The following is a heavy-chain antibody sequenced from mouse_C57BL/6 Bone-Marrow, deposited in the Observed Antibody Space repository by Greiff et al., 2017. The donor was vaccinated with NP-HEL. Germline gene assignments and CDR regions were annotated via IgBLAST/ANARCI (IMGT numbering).Heavy chain of an antibody. CDR2: IDPEDGET. CDR3: ASPLITTVVNYAMDY. V-gene: IGHV14-2*01. CDR1: GFNIKDYY. J-gene: IGHJ4*01. Sequence: VHVKQSGAELVKPGASVKLSCTASGFNIKDYYMHWVKQRTEQGLEWIGRIDPEDGETKYAPKFQGKATITADTSSNTAYLQLSSLTSEDTAVYYCASPLITTVVNYAMDYWGQGTSVTVSS. D-gene: IGHD1-1*01.